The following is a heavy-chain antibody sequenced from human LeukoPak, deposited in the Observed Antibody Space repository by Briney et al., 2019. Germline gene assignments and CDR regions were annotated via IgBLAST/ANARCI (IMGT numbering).Heavy chain of an antibody. CDR2: IIPIFGAA. J-gene: IGHJ4*02. CDR1: GGTFSSYA. D-gene: IGHD3-16*02. Sequence: SVKVSCKASGGTFSSYAISWVRQAPGQGLEWMGRIIPIFGAANYAQKFQGRVTITTDESTSTAYMELSSLRSEDTAVYYCATYIWGSYRYTRFDYWGQGTLVTVSS. CDR3: ATYIWGSYRYTRFDY. V-gene: IGHV1-69*05.